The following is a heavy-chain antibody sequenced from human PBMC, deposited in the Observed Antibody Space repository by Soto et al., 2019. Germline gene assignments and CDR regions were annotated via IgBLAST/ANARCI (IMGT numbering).Heavy chain of an antibody. D-gene: IGHD3-22*01. V-gene: IGHV3-23*01. Sequence: GGSLRLSCAASEFTFSTNAMTWVRQAPGRGLQWVATISDSGDITYYADSVKGRFTISRDNAKNSVFLLMNSLRAEDTAVYCCVREFYDGGGYYGDYWGQGTLVTVSS. J-gene: IGHJ4*02. CDR2: ISDSGDIT. CDR1: EFTFSTNA. CDR3: VREFYDGGGYYGDY.